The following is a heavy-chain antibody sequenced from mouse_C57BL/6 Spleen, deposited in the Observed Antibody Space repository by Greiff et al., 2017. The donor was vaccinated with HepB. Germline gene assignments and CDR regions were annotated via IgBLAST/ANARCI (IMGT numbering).Heavy chain of an antibody. J-gene: IGHJ2*01. V-gene: IGHV1-64*01. CDR1: GYTFTSYW. CDR2: IHPNSGST. Sequence: VKLQQPGAELVKPGASVKLSCKASGYTFTSYWMHWVKQRPGQGLEWIGMIHPNSGSTNYNEKFKSKATLTVDKSSSTAYMQLSSLTSEDSAVYYCARAYYSNYEGVDYWGQGTTLTVSS. D-gene: IGHD2-5*01. CDR3: ARAYYSNYEGVDY.